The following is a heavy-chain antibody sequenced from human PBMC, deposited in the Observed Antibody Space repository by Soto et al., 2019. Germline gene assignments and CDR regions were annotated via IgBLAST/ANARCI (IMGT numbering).Heavy chain of an antibody. CDR3: ASSSESLRPYYYGMDV. CDR1: GYSFTSYW. CDR2: IYPGDSDT. D-gene: IGHD1-26*01. V-gene: IGHV5-51*01. Sequence: GESLKISCKGSGYSFTSYWIGWVRQMPGKGLEWMGIIYPGDSDTRYSPSFQGQVTISADKSISTAYLQWSSLKASDTAMYYCASSSESLRPYYYGMDVWGQGTTVTVSS. J-gene: IGHJ6*02.